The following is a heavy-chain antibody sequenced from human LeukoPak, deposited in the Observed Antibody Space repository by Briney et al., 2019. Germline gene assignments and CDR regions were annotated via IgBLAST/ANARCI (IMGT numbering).Heavy chain of an antibody. V-gene: IGHV1-69*05. CDR3: ARTYCSSTSCWYWYFDL. CDR2: IIPIFGTA. Sequence: SVKVSCKASGGTFSSYAISWVRQAPGQGLEWMGGIIPIFGTANYAQKFQGRVTVTTDESTSTAYMELSSLRSEDTAVYYCARTYCSSTSCWYWYFDLWGRGTLVTVSS. CDR1: GGTFSSYA. D-gene: IGHD2-2*01. J-gene: IGHJ2*01.